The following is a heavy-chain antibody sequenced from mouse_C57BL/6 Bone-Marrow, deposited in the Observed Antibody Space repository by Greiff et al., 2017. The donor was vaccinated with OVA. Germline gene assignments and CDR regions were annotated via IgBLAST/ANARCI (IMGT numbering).Heavy chain of an antibody. V-gene: IGHV1-52*01. Sequence: VQLQQPGAELVRPGSSVKLSCKASGYTFTSYWMHWVKQRPIQGLEWIGNIDPSDSETPYNQKFKDKATLTVDKSSSTADKQLSSLTTEDSAVYYCARGGYYGYGFAYWGQGTLVTVSA. J-gene: IGHJ3*01. CDR1: GYTFTSYW. CDR3: ARGGYYGYGFAY. D-gene: IGHD2-2*01. CDR2: IDPSDSET.